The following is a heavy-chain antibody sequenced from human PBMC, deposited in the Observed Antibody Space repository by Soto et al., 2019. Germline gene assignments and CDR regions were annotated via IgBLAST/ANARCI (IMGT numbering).Heavy chain of an antibody. V-gene: IGHV1-3*01. J-gene: IGHJ4*02. D-gene: IGHD6-13*01. CDR3: ARVGAAAGPYYFDY. CDR1: GYTFTSYA. CDR2: ISAGNGNT. Sequence: ASVKVSCKASGYTFTSYAMHWVRQAPGQRLEWMGWISAGNGNTKYSQKLQGRVTITRDTSASTAYMELSSLRSEDTAVYYCARVGAAAGPYYFDYWGQGTLVTVS.